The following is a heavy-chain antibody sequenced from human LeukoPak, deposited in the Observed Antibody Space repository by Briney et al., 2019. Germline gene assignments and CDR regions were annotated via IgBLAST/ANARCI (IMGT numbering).Heavy chain of an antibody. CDR1: GFAFSTYV. D-gene: IGHD6-6*01. V-gene: IGHV3-23*01. J-gene: IGHJ4*02. Sequence: NPGGSLRLSCAASGFAFSTYVMSWVRQAPGKGLEWVSAISGSDDSTYYAESVKGRFTISRDNSKNTLYLQMNSLRAEDTAVYYCAKNQIEYSSSPGDYWGQGTLVTVSS. CDR3: AKNQIEYSSSPGDY. CDR2: ISGSDDST.